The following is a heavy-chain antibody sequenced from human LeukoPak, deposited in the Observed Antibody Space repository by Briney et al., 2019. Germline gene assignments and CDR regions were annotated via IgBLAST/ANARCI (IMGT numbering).Heavy chain of an antibody. V-gene: IGHV1-2*02. D-gene: IGHD3-10*01. CDR2: INPNSGDA. J-gene: IGHJ4*02. CDR1: GYTFNDYY. Sequence: ASVKVSCKSSGYTFNDYYIHWVRQAPGQGLEWMGWINPNSGDANYAQKFQGRVTMTRDTSISTAYMELSRLRSDDTAVYYCARVLSLSGSYSFDYWGQGTLVTVSS. CDR3: ARVLSLSGSYSFDY.